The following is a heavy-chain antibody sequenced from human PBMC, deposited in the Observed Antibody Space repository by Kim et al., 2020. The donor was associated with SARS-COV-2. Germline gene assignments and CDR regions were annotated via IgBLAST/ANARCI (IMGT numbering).Heavy chain of an antibody. CDR1: GYTFTDYG. CDR2: ISAYNHKT. Sequence: ASVKVSCKASGYTFTDYGISWVRQALGQGLEWMGWISAYNHKTNYAQNLQGRVAMTTNTSTSIVYMELRSLRSDDTATYYCARGRGVTTSPDYWGQVTLV. V-gene: IGHV1-18*01. CDR3: ARGRGVTTSPDY. J-gene: IGHJ4*02. D-gene: IGHD4-17*01.